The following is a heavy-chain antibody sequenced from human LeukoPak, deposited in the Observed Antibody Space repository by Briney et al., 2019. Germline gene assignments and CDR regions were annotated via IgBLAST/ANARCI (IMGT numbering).Heavy chain of an antibody. Sequence: VGSLRLSCAASGFTFDDYAMHWVRQAPGKGLEWVSLISWDGGSTYYADSVKGRFTISRDNSKNSLYLQMNSLRTEDTALYYCAKDSGDGYNNFDYWGQGTLVTVSS. J-gene: IGHJ4*02. V-gene: IGHV3-43*01. CDR3: AKDSGDGYNNFDY. CDR1: GFTFDDYA. CDR2: ISWDGGST. D-gene: IGHD5-24*01.